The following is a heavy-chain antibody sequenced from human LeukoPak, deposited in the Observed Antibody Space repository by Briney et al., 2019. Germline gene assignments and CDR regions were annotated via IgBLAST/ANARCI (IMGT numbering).Heavy chain of an antibody. CDR3: ARSKLGYCSSTSCYSSFMDVNYGMDV. V-gene: IGHV1-46*01. CDR1: GYTFTGYY. J-gene: IGHJ6*02. Sequence: ASVKVSCKASGYTFTGYYMHWVRQAPGQGLEWMGIINPSGGSTSYAQKFQGRVTMTRDTSTSTVYMELSSLRSEDTAVYYCARSKLGYCSSTSCYSSFMDVNYGMDVWGQGTTVTVSS. D-gene: IGHD2-2*02. CDR2: INPSGGST.